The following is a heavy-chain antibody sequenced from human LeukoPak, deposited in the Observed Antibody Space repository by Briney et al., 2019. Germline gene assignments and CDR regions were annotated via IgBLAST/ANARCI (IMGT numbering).Heavy chain of an antibody. Sequence: GGSLRLSCAASGFTFSSYWMSWVRQAPGKGLEWVSYISSSSSTIYYADSVKGRFTISRDNAKNSLYLQMNSLRAEDTAVYYCARDVVAATANYFDYWGQGTLVTVSS. CDR1: GFTFSSYW. J-gene: IGHJ4*02. V-gene: IGHV3-48*01. CDR3: ARDVVAATANYFDY. D-gene: IGHD2-15*01. CDR2: ISSSSSTI.